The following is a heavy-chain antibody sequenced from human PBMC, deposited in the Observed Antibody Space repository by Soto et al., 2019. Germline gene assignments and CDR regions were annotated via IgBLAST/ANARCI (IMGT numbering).Heavy chain of an antibody. Sequence: SETLSLTCTVSGGSTSSYYWSWIRQPPGKGLEWIGYIYYSGSTNYNPSLKSRVTISVDTSKNQFSLKLSSVTAADTAVYYCARLGYSYGSEMSDYFDYWGQGTLVTVSS. J-gene: IGHJ4*02. CDR2: IYYSGST. V-gene: IGHV4-59*08. CDR1: GGSTSSYY. CDR3: ARLGYSYGSEMSDYFDY. D-gene: IGHD5-18*01.